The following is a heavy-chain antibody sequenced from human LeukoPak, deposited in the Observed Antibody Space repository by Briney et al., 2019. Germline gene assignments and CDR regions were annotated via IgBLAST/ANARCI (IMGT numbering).Heavy chain of an antibody. CDR2: ISASGDKT. CDR1: GFTVNSYA. D-gene: IGHD4-17*01. V-gene: IGHV3-23*01. Sequence: SGGSLRLSCDASGFTVNSYAMNWVRQAPGEGLEWVSVISASGDKTYYADSVKGRFTISRDDSKNTVYLQMNSLRADDTAVYHCAKGGRRHYGDYVAFWGQGTLVTVSS. CDR3: AKGGRRHYGDYVAF. J-gene: IGHJ4*02.